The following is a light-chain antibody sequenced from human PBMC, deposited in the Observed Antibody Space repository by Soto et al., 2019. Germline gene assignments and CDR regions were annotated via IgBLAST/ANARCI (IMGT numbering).Light chain of an antibody. CDR3: QHYNSYSEA. CDR2: KAS. Sequence: IQIAPSPSTLSGSVGERVTITFRASQTISSWLAWYQQKPGKAPKLLIYKASTLKSGVPSRFSGSGSGTEFTLTISSLQPDDFATYYCQHYNSYSEAFGQGTKVDIK. J-gene: IGKJ1*01. CDR1: QTISSW. V-gene: IGKV1-5*03.